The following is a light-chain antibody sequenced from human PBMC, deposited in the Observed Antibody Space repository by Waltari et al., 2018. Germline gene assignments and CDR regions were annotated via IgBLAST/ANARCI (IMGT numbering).Light chain of an antibody. Sequence: VLLTQSPATLPLSPGQRATPSCSASQSVNSYVAWYHQNPGQAPSLLIHSASRTATGIPDRISGSGSGTEFTLTSSSLEPEDVGLYHCYQHSSGWTFGQGTKVEIK. CDR3: YQHSSGWT. J-gene: IGKJ1*01. V-gene: IGKV3-11*01. CDR1: QSVNSY. CDR2: SAS.